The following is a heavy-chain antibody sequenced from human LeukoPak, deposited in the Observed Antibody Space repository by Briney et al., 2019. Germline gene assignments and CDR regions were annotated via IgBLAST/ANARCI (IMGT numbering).Heavy chain of an antibody. CDR3: ARREYYDDWRGYYCSYYYYYMDV. J-gene: IGHJ6*03. CDR1: GYTFTSYG. Sequence: ASVKVSCKASGYTFTSYGISWVRQAPGQGLEWMGWISAYNGNTDYAQKLQGRVTMTTDTSTSTAYMELRSLRSDDTAVYYCARREYYDDWRGYYCSYYYYYMDVWGKGTTVTVSS. V-gene: IGHV1-18*01. CDR2: ISAYNGNT. D-gene: IGHD3-3*01.